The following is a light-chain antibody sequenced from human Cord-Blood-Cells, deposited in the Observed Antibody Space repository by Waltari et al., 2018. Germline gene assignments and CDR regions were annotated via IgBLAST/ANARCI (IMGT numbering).Light chain of an antibody. CDR2: GNS. V-gene: IGLV1-40*01. CDR1: SSNIGAGYD. Sequence: QSVLTQPPSVSGAPGQRVTIPCTGSSSNIGAGYDVTWYQQLPGTAPKLLIYGNSNRPSGVPDRFSGSKSGTSASLAITGLQAEDEADYYCQSYDSSLSGYVFGTGTKVTVL. CDR3: QSYDSSLSGYV. J-gene: IGLJ1*01.